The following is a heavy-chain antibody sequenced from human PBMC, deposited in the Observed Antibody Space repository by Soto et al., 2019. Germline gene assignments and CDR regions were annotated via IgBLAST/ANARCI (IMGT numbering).Heavy chain of an antibody. CDR1: GLTFSSYA. V-gene: IGHV3-23*01. CDR2: ISGSGGST. CDR3: AKDFLPYDSSGYYFGNYFDY. D-gene: IGHD3-22*01. J-gene: IGHJ4*02. Sequence: GSLRLSCAASGLTFSSYAMSWVRQAPGKGLEWVSGISGSGGSTYYADSVKGRFTTSRDNSKNTLYLQMNSLRAEDTAVYYCAKDFLPYDSSGYYFGNYFDYWGLGTLVTVSS.